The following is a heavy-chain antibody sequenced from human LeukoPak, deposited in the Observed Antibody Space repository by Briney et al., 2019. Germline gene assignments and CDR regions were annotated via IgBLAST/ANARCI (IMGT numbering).Heavy chain of an antibody. CDR1: GYTFTSYG. CDR3: VRYIVGANRPVDY. J-gene: IGHJ4*02. CDR2: ISAYNGNT. Sequence: GASVKVSCKASGYTFTSYGISWVRQAPGQGLEWMGWISAYNGNTNYAQKLQGRVTMTTDTSTSTAYMELGKLLDGDTPVYYCVRYIVGANRPVDYWGQGTLVTVSS. V-gene: IGHV1-18*01. D-gene: IGHD1-26*01.